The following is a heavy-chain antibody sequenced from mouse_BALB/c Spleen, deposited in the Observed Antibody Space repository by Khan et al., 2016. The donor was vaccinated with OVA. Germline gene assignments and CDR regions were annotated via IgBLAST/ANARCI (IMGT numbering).Heavy chain of an antibody. CDR3: ARGNYYGYYFDY. V-gene: IGHV3-2*02. J-gene: IGHJ2*01. CDR2: ISYSGVT. D-gene: IGHD1-1*01. Sequence: QLEESGPGLVKPSQSLSLTCTDTGYSITSGYAWNWIRQFPGNKLEWVGYISYSGVTSYTPSLKSRIFITRDTSKNQFFLQLNSVTTEDTATYYCARGNYYGYYFDYWGHGTTLTVSS. CDR1: GYSITSGYA.